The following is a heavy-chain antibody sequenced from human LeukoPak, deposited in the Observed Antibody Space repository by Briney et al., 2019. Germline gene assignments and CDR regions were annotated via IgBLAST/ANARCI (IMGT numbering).Heavy chain of an antibody. Sequence: SVKVSCKASGGTFSSYTISWLRQAPGQGVEGMGRIIPILGIENYTQKFQGRVTITADKSTSTAYMELSSLRSEDTAVYYCARGIGYCSSTSCRNWFDPWGQGTLVTVSS. J-gene: IGHJ5*02. CDR3: ARGIGYCSSTSCRNWFDP. D-gene: IGHD2-2*01. V-gene: IGHV1-69*02. CDR2: IIPILGIE. CDR1: GGTFSSYT.